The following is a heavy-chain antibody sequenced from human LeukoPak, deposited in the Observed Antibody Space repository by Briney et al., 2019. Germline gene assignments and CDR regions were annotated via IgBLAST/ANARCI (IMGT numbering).Heavy chain of an antibody. V-gene: IGHV3-23*01. J-gene: IGHJ4*02. CDR3: AKGTFWSGYYAGYFDY. CDR2: ISGSGGST. Sequence: GGSLRLSCAASGFTFSSYAMSWVRQAPGKGLEGVSAISGSGGSTYYADSVKGRFTISRDNSKNTLYLQMNSLRAEDTAVYYCAKGTFWSGYYAGYFDYWGQGTLVTVSS. D-gene: IGHD3-3*01. CDR1: GFTFSSYA.